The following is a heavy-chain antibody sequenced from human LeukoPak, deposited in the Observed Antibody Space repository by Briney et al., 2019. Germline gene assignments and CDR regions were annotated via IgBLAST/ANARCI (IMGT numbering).Heavy chain of an antibody. V-gene: IGHV4-59*01. CDR3: ARGARGYNYGPFDC. J-gene: IGHJ4*02. CDR2: IYDSGGT. CDR1: GGSISSYY. Sequence: PSETLSLTCTVSGGSISSYYWTWIRQPPGKGPEWIGYIYDSGGTNYNPSLESPVTISVDTSKNQFSLKLTSVTAADTAVYYCARGARGYNYGPFDCWGQGTLVTVSS. D-gene: IGHD5-18*01.